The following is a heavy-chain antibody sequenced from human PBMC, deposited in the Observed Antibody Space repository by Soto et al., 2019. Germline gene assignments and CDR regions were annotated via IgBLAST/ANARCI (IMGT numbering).Heavy chain of an antibody. CDR1: GFTFSSHA. V-gene: IGHV3-23*01. Sequence: GGSLRLSCAASGFTFSSHAMGWLRQAPGTGPEWVAFVDGSGGDTSYADSVKGRFTISRDNSENSLYLHMNSLRAEDTGRYFCAKEMSGYHRKNWFDPWGQGTLVTVSS. D-gene: IGHD3-3*01. CDR3: AKEMSGYHRKNWFDP. CDR2: VDGSGGDT. J-gene: IGHJ5*02.